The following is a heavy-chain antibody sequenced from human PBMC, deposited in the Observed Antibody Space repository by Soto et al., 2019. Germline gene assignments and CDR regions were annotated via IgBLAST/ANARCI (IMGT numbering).Heavy chain of an antibody. V-gene: IGHV3-73*01. CDR1: GFTFSGSA. CDR3: TRPPAENRSRQRK. J-gene: IGHJ4*02. Sequence: PGGSLRLSCAASGFTFSGSAMHWVRQASGKGLEWVGRIRSKANSYATAYAASVKGRFTISRDDSKNTAYLQMNSLKTEDTAVYYCTRPPAENRSRQRKWGQGTLVIVSS. CDR2: IRSKANSYAT. D-gene: IGHD2-2*01.